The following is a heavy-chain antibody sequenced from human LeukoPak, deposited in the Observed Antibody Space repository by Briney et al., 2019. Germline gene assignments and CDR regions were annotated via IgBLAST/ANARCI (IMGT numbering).Heavy chain of an antibody. Sequence: PGGSLGLSCTASGFTFGDYAMSWFRQAPGKGLEWVGFIRSKAYGGTTEYAASVKGRFTISRDDSKSIAYLQMNSLKTEDTAVYYCTRANYYDSSGYYEPPDYWGQGTLVTVSS. D-gene: IGHD3-22*01. CDR2: IRSKAYGGTT. CDR1: GFTFGDYA. V-gene: IGHV3-49*03. CDR3: TRANYYDSSGYYEPPDY. J-gene: IGHJ4*02.